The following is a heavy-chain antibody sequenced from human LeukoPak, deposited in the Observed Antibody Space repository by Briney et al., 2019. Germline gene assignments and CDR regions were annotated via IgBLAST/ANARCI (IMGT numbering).Heavy chain of an antibody. CDR3: ASARLVGATRGAFDI. CDR2: IYYSGRT. CDR1: GGSISSYY. D-gene: IGHD1-26*01. V-gene: IGHV4-59*01. Sequence: SETLSLTCTVSGGSISSYYWSWIRQPPGKGVEWVGDIYYSGRTNYNPSLKSRVPISVDTSKNQFSLKLSSVTAADTAVYYCASARLVGATRGAFDIWGQGTMVTVSS. J-gene: IGHJ3*02.